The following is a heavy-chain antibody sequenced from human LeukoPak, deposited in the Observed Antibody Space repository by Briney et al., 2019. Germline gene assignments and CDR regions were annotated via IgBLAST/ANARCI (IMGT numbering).Heavy chain of an antibody. CDR2: IYYSGST. CDR3: ARGVGATTVNYYYGMDV. V-gene: IGHV4-39*01. Sequence: SETLPLTCTVSGGSISSSNYYWGWIRQPPGTGLEWIGSIYYSGSTYYNPSLKSRLTISVDTSENQFSLKLSSVTAADTAVYYCARGVGATTVNYYYGMDVWGQGTTVTVSS. J-gene: IGHJ6*02. D-gene: IGHD1-26*01. CDR1: GGSISSSNYY.